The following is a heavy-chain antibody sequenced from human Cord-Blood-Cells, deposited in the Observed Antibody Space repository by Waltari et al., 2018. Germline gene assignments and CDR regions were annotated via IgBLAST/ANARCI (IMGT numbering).Heavy chain of an antibody. V-gene: IGHV4-34*01. CDR1: GGSFRGYY. Sequence: QVQLQQWGAGLLKPSETLSLTCAVYGGSFRGYYWSWIRQPPGKGLEWIGEINHSGSTNYNPSLKSRVTISVDTSKNQFSLKLSSVTAADTAVYYCARGDYDFWSGYYFDYWGQGTLVTVSS. CDR2: INHSGST. D-gene: IGHD3-3*01. J-gene: IGHJ4*02. CDR3: ARGDYDFWSGYYFDY.